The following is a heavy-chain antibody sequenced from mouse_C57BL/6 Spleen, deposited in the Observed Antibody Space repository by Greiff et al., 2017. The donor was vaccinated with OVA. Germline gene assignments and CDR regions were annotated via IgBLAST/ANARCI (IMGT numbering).Heavy chain of an antibody. V-gene: IGHV1-19*01. D-gene: IGHD1-1*01. CDR1: GYTFTDYY. J-gene: IGHJ2*01. CDR3: ANRGSSSYYFDY. CDR2: INPYNGGT. Sequence: EVKVVESGPVLVKPGASVKMSCKASGYTFTDYYMNWVKQSHGKSLEWIGVINPYNGGTSYNQKFKGKATLTVDKSSSTAYMELNSLTSEDSAVYYCANRGSSSYYFDYWGQGTTLTVSS.